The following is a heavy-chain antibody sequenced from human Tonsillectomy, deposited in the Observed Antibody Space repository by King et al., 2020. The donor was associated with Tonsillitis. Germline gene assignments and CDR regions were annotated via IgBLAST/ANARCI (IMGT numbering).Heavy chain of an antibody. Sequence: VQLVESGGGLVQPGGSLRLSCAASGFTFSSYWMSWVRQAPGKGLEWVANIKEDGSEKYYVDSVKGRFTISRDNAKNSLYLQMNSLRAEDTAVYYCARERVAPALLWCRVAIDVWGQGTTVTVSS. D-gene: IGHD3-10*01. CDR2: IKEDGSEK. J-gene: IGHJ6*02. CDR1: GFTFSSYW. V-gene: IGHV3-7*03. CDR3: ARERVAPALLWCRVAIDV.